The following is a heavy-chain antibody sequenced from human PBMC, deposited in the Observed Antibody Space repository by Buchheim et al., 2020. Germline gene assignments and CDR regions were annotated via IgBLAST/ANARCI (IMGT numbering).Heavy chain of an antibody. Sequence: QVQLVQSGAEVKKPGASVKVSCKASGYTFTSYDINWVRQATGQGLEWMGWISAYNGNTNYAQRVQGRVTMTTDASTSTAYMELRSLRTDDTAVYYCARGGNYYDRSGYPTNYYYYGMDVWGQGTT. CDR2: ISAYNGNT. D-gene: IGHD3-22*01. CDR1: GYTFTSYD. CDR3: ARGGNYYDRSGYPTNYYYYGMDV. V-gene: IGHV1-18*01. J-gene: IGHJ6*02.